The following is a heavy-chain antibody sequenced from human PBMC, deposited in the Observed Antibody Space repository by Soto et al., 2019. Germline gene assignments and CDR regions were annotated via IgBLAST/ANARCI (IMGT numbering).Heavy chain of an antibody. D-gene: IGHD2-15*01. Sequence: GGSLRLSCAASGFTCTDYSLNWVRQAPGQGLEWLAYISSTSRAVYYADSVKGRFTISRDNAKNSVDLQMSSLRDEDTGLYYCAREVVTDYHYGMAAWGQGTTVTVSS. CDR2: ISSTSRAV. J-gene: IGHJ6*02. V-gene: IGHV3-48*02. CDR3: AREVVTDYHYGMAA. CDR1: GFTCTDYS.